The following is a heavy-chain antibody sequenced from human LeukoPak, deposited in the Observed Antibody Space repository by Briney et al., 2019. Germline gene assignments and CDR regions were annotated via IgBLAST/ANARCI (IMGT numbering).Heavy chain of an antibody. CDR1: GGSISSGSYY. Sequence: SETLSLTCTVSGGSISSGSYYWSWIRQPAGKGLEWIGRIYTSGSTNYNPSLKSRVTISVDTSKNQFSLKLSSVTAADTAVYYCARTKWELTHDYWGQGTLVTVSS. V-gene: IGHV4-61*02. J-gene: IGHJ4*02. D-gene: IGHD1-26*01. CDR3: ARTKWELTHDY. CDR2: IYTSGST.